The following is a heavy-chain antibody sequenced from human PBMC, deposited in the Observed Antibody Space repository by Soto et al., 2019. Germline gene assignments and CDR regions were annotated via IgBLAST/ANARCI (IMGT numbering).Heavy chain of an antibody. CDR1: GFSFSTSQVG. J-gene: IGHJ4*02. V-gene: IGHV2-5*02. CDR2: IYWDDDK. D-gene: IGHD6-19*01. CDR3: AHRPGGYMSGWDNGYFDY. Sequence: QITLDESGPTLVKPTQTLTLTCTFSGFSFSTSQVGVGWIRQPPGKAQEWLGLIYWDDDKRYSPSLRSRLTITKDTSKNQVVLTMNNMDPLDKATYYCAHRPGGYMSGWDNGYFDYWGRGALVTVSS.